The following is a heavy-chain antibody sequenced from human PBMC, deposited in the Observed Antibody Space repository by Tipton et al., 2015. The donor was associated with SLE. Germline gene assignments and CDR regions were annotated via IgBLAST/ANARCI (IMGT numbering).Heavy chain of an antibody. D-gene: IGHD2-21*01. CDR2: IRSKAYGGTT. J-gene: IGHJ4*02. Sequence: SLRLSCTASGFTFGDYAMSWVRQAPGKGLEWAGFIRSKAYGGTTEYAASVKGRFTISRDDSKSIAYLQMNSLKTEDTAVYYCTRGSSYCGGDCYTDWGQGTLVTVSS. CDR1: GFTFGDYA. CDR3: TRGSSYCGGDCYTD. V-gene: IGHV3-49*04.